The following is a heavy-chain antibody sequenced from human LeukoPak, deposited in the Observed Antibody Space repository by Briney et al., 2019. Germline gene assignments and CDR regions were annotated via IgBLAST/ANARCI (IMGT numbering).Heavy chain of an antibody. V-gene: IGHV3-21*01. CDR1: GFTFSSYS. CDR3: ARDKVYCSGGSCYGIDY. J-gene: IGHJ4*02. D-gene: IGHD2-15*01. Sequence: GGSLRLSCAASGFTFSSYSMNWVRQAPGKGLEWVSSISSSSSYIYYADSVKGRFTISRDNAKNSLYLQMNSLRAEDTAVYYCARDKVYCSGGSCYGIDYWGQGTLVTVSS. CDR2: ISSSSSYI.